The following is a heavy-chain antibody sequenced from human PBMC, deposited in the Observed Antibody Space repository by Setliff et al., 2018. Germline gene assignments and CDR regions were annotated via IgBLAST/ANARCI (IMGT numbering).Heavy chain of an antibody. CDR3: ARFYGDYQFDY. Sequence: PSETLSLTCTVSGGSITSGRYYWGWIRQPPGQGLEWIASIHYSENTYYNPSLKTRVTISVDTSKNQFSLKLSSVTAADTAVYYCARFYGDYQFDYWGQGTLVTVSS. V-gene: IGHV4-39*07. CDR1: GGSITSGRYY. D-gene: IGHD4-17*01. J-gene: IGHJ4*02. CDR2: IHYSENT.